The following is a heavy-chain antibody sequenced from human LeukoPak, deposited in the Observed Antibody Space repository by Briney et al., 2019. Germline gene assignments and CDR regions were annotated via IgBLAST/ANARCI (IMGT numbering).Heavy chain of an antibody. J-gene: IGHJ4*02. CDR3: PRGSEWDLLGSCDY. V-gene: IGHV3-48*04. CDR2: IGSSGTTK. Sequence: PGGSLRLSCAGSGFTFSRYTMNWVRQAPGKGLEWVSYIGSSGTTKYYVDSVKGRFNISSENAKNSLYLQMNSMRVEDTGEYYCPRGSEWDLLGSCDYWGQGTLVTVSS. CDR1: GFTFSRYT. D-gene: IGHD1-26*01.